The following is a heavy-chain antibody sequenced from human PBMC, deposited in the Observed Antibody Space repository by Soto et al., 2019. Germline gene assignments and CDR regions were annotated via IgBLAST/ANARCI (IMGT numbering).Heavy chain of an antibody. Sequence: ASVKVSCKASGYTFTSYGINWVRQAPGQGLEWMGLINAYSGSTNYAQKLQGRVTMTRDTSTSTVYMELSSLRSEDTAVYYCAREDSSGWSEGYFQHWGQGTLVTV. CDR3: AREDSSGWSEGYFQH. J-gene: IGHJ1*01. CDR1: GYTFTSYG. CDR2: INAYSGST. V-gene: IGHV1-18*01. D-gene: IGHD6-19*01.